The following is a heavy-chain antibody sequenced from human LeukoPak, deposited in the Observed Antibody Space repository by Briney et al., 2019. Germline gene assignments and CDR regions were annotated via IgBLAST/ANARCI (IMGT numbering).Heavy chain of an antibody. CDR1: GYAFSSYY. V-gene: IGHV1-46*01. CDR2: INPTGGGT. Sequence: APVKVFCKASGYAFSSYYMHWVRQAPGQGLEWMGIINPTGGGTTYAQKFQGRLTMTRDTSTATIYMGLSSLRSKDTAVYFCARALDFGGNDFDYWGQGTLATVSS. J-gene: IGHJ4*01. D-gene: IGHD4-23*01. CDR3: ARALDFGGNDFDY.